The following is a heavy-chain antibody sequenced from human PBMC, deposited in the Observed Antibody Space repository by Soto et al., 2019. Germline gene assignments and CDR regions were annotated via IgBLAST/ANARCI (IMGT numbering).Heavy chain of an antibody. J-gene: IGHJ5*02. CDR1: GFTFSTYW. V-gene: IGHV3-74*01. CDR3: ARSDWFDP. Sequence: GGSLRLSCAASGFTFSTYWMHWVRQAPGKGLVWVSRIKSDGSSTSYADSVKGRFTISRDNANNTLYLQMNSLRVEDTAVYYCARSDWFDPWGQGTLVTVSS. CDR2: IKSDGSST.